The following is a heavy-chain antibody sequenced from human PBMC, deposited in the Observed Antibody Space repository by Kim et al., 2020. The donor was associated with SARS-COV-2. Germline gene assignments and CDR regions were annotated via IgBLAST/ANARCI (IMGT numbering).Heavy chain of an antibody. Sequence: ASVKVSCKAYGYTFKSYPIHWLRQAPGQRPEWMGWVNAANDETQYSQKFQGRVTITRDTSANKAYMELRRLTTKDTAIYYCARDMDRTVYDYWGQGTLVT. D-gene: IGHD3-10*01. J-gene: IGHJ4*02. CDR2: VNAANDET. CDR3: ARDMDRTVYDY. V-gene: IGHV1-3*01. CDR1: GYTFKSYP.